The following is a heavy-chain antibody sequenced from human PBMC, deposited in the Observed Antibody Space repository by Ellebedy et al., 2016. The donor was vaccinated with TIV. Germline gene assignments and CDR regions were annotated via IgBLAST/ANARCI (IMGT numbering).Heavy chain of an antibody. CDR3: ARLSNCDTSCCLES. CDR1: GGSISSGGYY. V-gene: IGHV4-31*03. J-gene: IGHJ4*02. Sequence: SETLSLXCTVSGGSISSGGYYWSWIRQHPGKGLEWIGYIYYSGSTYYNPSLKSRVTLSIDTSKNQFSLSLRSVTAADTAVYYCARLSNCDTSCCLESWGQGTLVTVSS. CDR2: IYYSGST. D-gene: IGHD2-2*01.